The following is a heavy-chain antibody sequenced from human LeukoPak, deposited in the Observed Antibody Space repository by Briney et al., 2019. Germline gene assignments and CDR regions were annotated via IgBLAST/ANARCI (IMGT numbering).Heavy chain of an antibody. V-gene: IGHV3-23*01. CDR2: ISGSGAST. D-gene: IGHD3-22*01. J-gene: IGHJ3*01. Sequence: GGSLRLSCAASGFTFSNYAMSWVRQAPGKGLEWVSGISGSGASTYYADSVKGRFSISRDTFNNTLCLQMNSLRAEDTAVYYCAKETASGYGAFDVWGQGTMVTVSS. CDR1: GFTFSNYA. CDR3: AKETASGYGAFDV.